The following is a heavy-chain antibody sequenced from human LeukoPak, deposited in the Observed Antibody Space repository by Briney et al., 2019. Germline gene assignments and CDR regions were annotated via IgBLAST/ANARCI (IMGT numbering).Heavy chain of an antibody. J-gene: IGHJ6*02. V-gene: IGHV3-30*04. CDR3: ARASFSYGDYYYGMDV. CDR1: GFTFSSYA. CDR2: ISYDGSNK. Sequence: HTGGSLRLSCAASGFTFSSYAMHWVRQAPGKGLEWVAIISYDGSNKYYADSVKGRFTISRDNSKNTLYLQMNSLRAEDTAVCFCARASFSYGDYYYGMDVWGQGTTVTVSS. D-gene: IGHD4-17*01.